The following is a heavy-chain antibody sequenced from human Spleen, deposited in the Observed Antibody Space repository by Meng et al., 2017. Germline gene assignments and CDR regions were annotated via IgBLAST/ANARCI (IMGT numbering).Heavy chain of an antibody. D-gene: IGHD1-1*01. J-gene: IGHJ4*02. Sequence: QVQLRESGPRLVKPSQTLSLTCTVSGDSISSGDYYWSWIRQPPGKGLEWIGYIYYSGSTYYNPSLKSRLTILLDTSKKQFSLRLTSVTAADTAVYYCVRENWKSTIDYSGQGTLVTVSS. CDR3: VRENWKSTIDY. CDR2: IYYSGST. V-gene: IGHV4-30-4*01. CDR1: GDSISSGDYY.